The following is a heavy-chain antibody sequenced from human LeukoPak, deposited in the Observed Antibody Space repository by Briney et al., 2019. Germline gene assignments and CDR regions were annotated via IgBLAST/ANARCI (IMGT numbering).Heavy chain of an antibody. J-gene: IGHJ4*02. D-gene: IGHD3-16*01. Sequence: GGSLRLSCAASGFSVSSNYMSWVRQAPGAGLEWVSVIFSGGGSKFADSVKGRFTISKDNSKNTLYLQMNSLRVGDTAVYYCASEGDRQIFWGQGTLVTVSS. V-gene: IGHV3-66*01. CDR2: IFSGGGS. CDR3: ASEGDRQIF. CDR1: GFSVSSNY.